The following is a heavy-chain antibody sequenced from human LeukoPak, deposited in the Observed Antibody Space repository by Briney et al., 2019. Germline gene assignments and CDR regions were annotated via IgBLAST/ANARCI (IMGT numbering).Heavy chain of an antibody. CDR2: INHSGST. D-gene: IGHD3-22*01. CDR1: GGSISSGSHH. Sequence: SETLSLTCTVSGGSISSGSHHWSWIRQPPGKGLEWIGEINHSGSTNYNPSLKSRVTISVDTSKNQFSLKLSSVTAADTAVYYCARVVSGGYYYRVGYYFDYWGQGTLVTVSS. J-gene: IGHJ4*02. V-gene: IGHV4-39*07. CDR3: ARVVSGGYYYRVGYYFDY.